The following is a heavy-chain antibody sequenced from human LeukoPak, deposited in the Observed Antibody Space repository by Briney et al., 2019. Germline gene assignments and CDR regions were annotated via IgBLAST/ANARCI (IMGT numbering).Heavy chain of an antibody. V-gene: IGHV1-18*01. Sequence: ASVKVSCKASGYTFTSYGISWVRQAPGQGLEWMGWISAYNGNTNYAQKLQGRVTMTTDTSTSTAYVELRSLRSDDTAVYYCARSDYGDYVGDYWGQGTLVTVSS. CDR3: ARSDYGDYVGDY. CDR1: GYTFTSYG. D-gene: IGHD4-17*01. CDR2: ISAYNGNT. J-gene: IGHJ4*02.